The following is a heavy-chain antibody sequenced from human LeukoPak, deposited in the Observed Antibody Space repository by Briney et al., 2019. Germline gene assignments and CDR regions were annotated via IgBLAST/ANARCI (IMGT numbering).Heavy chain of an antibody. CDR1: GGTFSSYA. CDR3: AREYSSSSEPFDY. V-gene: IGHV1-69*05. D-gene: IGHD6-6*01. J-gene: IGHJ4*02. CDR2: IIPIFGTA. Sequence: SVKVSCKASGGTFSSYAISWVRQAPGQGLEWMGRIIPIFGTANYAQKFQGRVTITTDESTSTAYMELSSLRSEDTAVYYCAREYSSSSEPFDYWGQGTLVTASS.